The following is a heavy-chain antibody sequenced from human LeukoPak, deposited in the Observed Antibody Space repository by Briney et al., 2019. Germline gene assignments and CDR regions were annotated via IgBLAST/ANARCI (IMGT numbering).Heavy chain of an antibody. CDR2: IRYDGSNK. V-gene: IGHV3-30*02. CDR1: GFTFSSYD. J-gene: IGHJ4*02. CDR3: ARDKYCSDDNCDGGSKFDY. Sequence: GGSLRLSCAASGFTFSSYDMHWVRQAPGKGLEWVAFIRYDGSNKYYADSVKGRFTISRGNSKNTLYLQMNSLRAEDTAVYYCARDKYCSDDNCDGGSKFDYWGQGTLVTVSS. D-gene: IGHD2-15*01.